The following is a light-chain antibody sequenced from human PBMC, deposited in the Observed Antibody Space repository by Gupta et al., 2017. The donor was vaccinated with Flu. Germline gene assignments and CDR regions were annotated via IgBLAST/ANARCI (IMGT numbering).Light chain of an antibody. Sequence: QSALPQPASASASPGQSITISCTGTSSDIGGYNYVSWYQQHPGKAPKLMMCDVSNRPSGVSTRFSGSKSGTTASLTITGLQAEDEADYYCKSYKNTHTRVLFGGGTKLTVL. V-gene: IGLV2-14*01. CDR3: KSYKNTHTRVL. J-gene: IGLJ3*02. CDR2: DVS. CDR1: SSDIGGYNY.